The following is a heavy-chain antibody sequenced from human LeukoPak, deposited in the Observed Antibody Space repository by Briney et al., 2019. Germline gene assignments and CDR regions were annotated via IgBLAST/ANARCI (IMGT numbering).Heavy chain of an antibody. Sequence: SETLSLTCTISGYSISSGNYWGWIRQPPGKGLEWNGNIYYSGSTDYNPSLKSRVTISLDMSKNQFSLKMTSVTAADTAVYYCARDRDAISGAFDIWGQGTMVTVSS. V-gene: IGHV4-38-2*02. CDR3: ARDRDAISGAFDI. D-gene: IGHD2-8*01. J-gene: IGHJ3*02. CDR2: IYYSGST. CDR1: GYSISSGNY.